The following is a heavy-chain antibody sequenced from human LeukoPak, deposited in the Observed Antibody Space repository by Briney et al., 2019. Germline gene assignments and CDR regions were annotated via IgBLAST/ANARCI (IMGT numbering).Heavy chain of an antibody. CDR1: GFTFSNAW. V-gene: IGHV4-34*01. CDR2: ISHTGGI. J-gene: IGHJ4*02. CDR3: ARHVHVSMIVVILSDYFDY. Sequence: GSLRLSCAASGFTFSNAWMSWVRQAPGKGLEWIGEISHTGGINYNPSLKSRVTISADTSKNQFSLKLTSVTAADTAVYYCARHVHVSMIVVILSDYFDYWGRGTLVSVSS. D-gene: IGHD3-22*01.